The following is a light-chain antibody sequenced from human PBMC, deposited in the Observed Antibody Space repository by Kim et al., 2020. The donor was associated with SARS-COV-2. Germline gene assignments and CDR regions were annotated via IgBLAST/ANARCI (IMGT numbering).Light chain of an antibody. Sequence: DVQMTQSPSSLSASVGDRLTITCHASQDVGTYLNWYRQTPGKAPDLLIYDASDLQTGIPSRFSGSGSGTDFTLTISSLQPEDFATYFCQQYDHLPYTFGQGTKLE. CDR2: DAS. V-gene: IGKV1-33*01. CDR3: QQYDHLPYT. CDR1: QDVGTY. J-gene: IGKJ2*01.